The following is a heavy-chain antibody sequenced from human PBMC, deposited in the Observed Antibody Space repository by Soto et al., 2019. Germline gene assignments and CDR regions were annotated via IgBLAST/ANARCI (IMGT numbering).Heavy chain of an antibody. CDR2: ISAYNGNT. V-gene: IGHV1-18*01. D-gene: IGHD2-15*01. CDR3: ARDTLVAATSSPGVDYYYYGMDV. J-gene: IGHJ6*02. Sequence: GASVKVSCKASGYTFTSYGISWVRQAPGQGLEWMGWISAYNGNTNYAQKLQGRVTMTTDTSTSTAYMELMSLRSDDTAVYYCARDTLVAATSSPGVDYYYYGMDVWGQGTTVTVSS. CDR1: GYTFTSYG.